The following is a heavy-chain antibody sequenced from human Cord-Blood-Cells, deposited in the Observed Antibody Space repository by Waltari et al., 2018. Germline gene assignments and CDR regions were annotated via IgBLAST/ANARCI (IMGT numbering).Heavy chain of an antibody. CDR2: INHSGRT. J-gene: IGHJ6*02. CDR3: ARGLIAAPYYYYGMDV. Sequence: QVQLQQWGAGLLKPSETLSLTCAVYGGSFSGYYWSWILQPPGKGREWIGEINHSGRTNYNPSLKSRVTISVDTSKNQFSLKLSSVTAADTAVYYCARGLIAAPYYYYGMDVWGQGTTVTVSS. V-gene: IGHV4-34*01. CDR1: GGSFSGYY. D-gene: IGHD6-13*01.